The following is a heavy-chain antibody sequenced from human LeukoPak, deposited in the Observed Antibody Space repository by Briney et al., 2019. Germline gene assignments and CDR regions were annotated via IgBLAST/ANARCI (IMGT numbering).Heavy chain of an antibody. CDR2: ISYDGSNK. CDR1: GITFSSSS. Sequence: PGGSLRLSCLASGITFSSSSMSWVRQAPGKGLEWVAVISYDGSNKYYADSAKDRFTISRDNSKNTLYLQMNSLRAEVTAVYYCAKGLFYYGSGSYYPLFDYWDQGTLVTVSS. J-gene: IGHJ4*02. V-gene: IGHV3-30*18. D-gene: IGHD3-10*01. CDR3: AKGLFYYGSGSYYPLFDY.